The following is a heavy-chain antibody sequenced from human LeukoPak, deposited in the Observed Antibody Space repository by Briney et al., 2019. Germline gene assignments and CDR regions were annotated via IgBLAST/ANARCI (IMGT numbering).Heavy chain of an antibody. V-gene: IGHV3-7*03. D-gene: IGHD6-19*01. CDR1: GFTFSGCW. CDR3: ARADSEYSSGIDSDY. Sequence: GGSPRLSCAASGFTFSGCWMTWVRQAPGKGLEWVANIKEDGSKKNYVDSVKGRFTIFRDNAKNSLYLQMNSLRAEDTAVYYCARADSEYSSGIDSDYWGQGTLVTVSS. CDR2: IKEDGSKK. J-gene: IGHJ4*02.